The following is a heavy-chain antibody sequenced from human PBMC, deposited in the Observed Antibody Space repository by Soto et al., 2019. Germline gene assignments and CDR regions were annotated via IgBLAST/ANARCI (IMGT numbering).Heavy chain of an antibody. D-gene: IGHD3-10*01. CDR1: GFTFSSYA. CDR3: AKDGPYGWGTDSSGWDDAFDI. V-gene: IGHV3-23*01. Sequence: PVGSLRLSCAASGFTFSSYAMSWVRQAPGKGLEWVSAISGSGGSTYYADSVKGRFTISRDNSKNTLYLQMNSLRAEDTAVYYCAKDGPYGWGTDSSGWDDAFDIWGQGTMVTVSS. J-gene: IGHJ3*02. CDR2: ISGSGGST.